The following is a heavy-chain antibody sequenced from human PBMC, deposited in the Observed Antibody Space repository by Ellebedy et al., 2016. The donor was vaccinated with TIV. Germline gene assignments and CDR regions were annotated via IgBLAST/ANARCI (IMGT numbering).Heavy chain of an antibody. CDR2: TSGSGLSS. J-gene: IGHJ4*02. CDR1: GFIFSSYG. V-gene: IGHV3-23*01. D-gene: IGHD2-21*01. Sequence: GESLKIYCAASGFIFSSYGMTWVRQAPGKGLEWVSGTSGSGLSSNYADSLKGRFTISRDNSQSTLYLQMNSLRVEDTAAYYCTPWGLGGYWGQGTLVTVSS. CDR3: TPWGLGGY.